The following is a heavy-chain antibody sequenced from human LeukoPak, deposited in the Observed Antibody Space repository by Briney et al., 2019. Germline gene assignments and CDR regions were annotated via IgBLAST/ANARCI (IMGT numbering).Heavy chain of an antibody. CDR2: ISSSSLYI. J-gene: IGHJ4*02. CDR3: ARDFYDGFALDY. D-gene: IGHD2/OR15-2a*01. CDR1: GFTSSTYS. V-gene: IGHV3-21*03. Sequence: GGSLRLSCEVSGFTSSTYSMNWVRQAPGKGLEWVSSISSSSLYIYYADSVKGRFTISRDNARNSLYLQMDNLRAEDTGVYYCARDFYDGFALDYWGQGTLVTVSS.